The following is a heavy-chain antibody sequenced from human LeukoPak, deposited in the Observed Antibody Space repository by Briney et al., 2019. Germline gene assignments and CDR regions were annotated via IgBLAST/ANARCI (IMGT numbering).Heavy chain of an antibody. J-gene: IGHJ3*02. CDR2: IYYSGST. Sequence: PSETLSLTCTVSGGSISSSSYYWGWIRQPPGKGLEWIGSIYYSGSTYYNPSLKSRVTISVDTSKNQFSLKLSSVTAADTAVYYCAREIPPDAFDIWGQGTMVTVSS. V-gene: IGHV4-39*07. CDR3: AREIPPDAFDI. CDR1: GGSISSSSYY. D-gene: IGHD2-2*02.